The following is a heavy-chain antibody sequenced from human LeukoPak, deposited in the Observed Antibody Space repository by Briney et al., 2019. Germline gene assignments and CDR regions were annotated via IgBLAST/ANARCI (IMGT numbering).Heavy chain of an antibody. Sequence: QPGRSLRLSCAASGFTFSSYAMPWVRQAPGKGLEWVAVISYDGSNKYYADSVKGRFTISRDNSKNTLYLQMNSLRAEDTAVYYCASYSSGWYSDDYWGQGTLVTVSS. CDR2: ISYDGSNK. CDR1: GFTFSSYA. D-gene: IGHD6-19*01. CDR3: ASYSSGWYSDDY. V-gene: IGHV3-30-3*01. J-gene: IGHJ4*02.